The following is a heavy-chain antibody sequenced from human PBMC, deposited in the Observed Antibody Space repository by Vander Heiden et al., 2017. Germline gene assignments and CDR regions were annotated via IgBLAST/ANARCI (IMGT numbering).Heavy chain of an antibody. CDR1: GFTFSSYA. CDR2: ISYDGSNK. J-gene: IGHJ4*02. D-gene: IGHD6-13*01. V-gene: IGHV3-30*04. Sequence: QVQLVESGGGVVQPGRSLRLSCAASGFTFSSYAMHWVRQAPGKGLEWVAVISYDGSNKYYADSVKGRFTISRDNSKNTLYLQMNSMRAEDTAVYYCARGSSSWMSGYFDYWGQGTLVTVYS. CDR3: ARGSSSWMSGYFDY.